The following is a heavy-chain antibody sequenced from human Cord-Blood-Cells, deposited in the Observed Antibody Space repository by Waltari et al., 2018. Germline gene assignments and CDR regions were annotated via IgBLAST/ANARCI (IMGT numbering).Heavy chain of an antibody. J-gene: IGHJ4*02. CDR2: IGYEGSNK. CDR3: ARDATQSLDY. V-gene: IGHV3-33*01. CDR1: GFTFSSYG. Sequence: QVQLVESGGGVVQPGRSLRLSCAASGFTFSSYGMHWFRQAPGKGLGGVADIGYEGSNKYYADSVKGRFTISRDNSKNTLYLQMNSLRAEDTAVYYCARDATQSLDYWGQGTLVTVSS.